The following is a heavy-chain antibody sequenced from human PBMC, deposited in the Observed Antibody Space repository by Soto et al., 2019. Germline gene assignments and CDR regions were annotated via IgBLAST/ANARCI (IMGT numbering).Heavy chain of an antibody. CDR3: ARRSYYGSYGLDV. J-gene: IGHJ6*02. V-gene: IGHV4-30-4*01. CDR2: MYYSGST. CDR1: GVSIGSGDHY. Sequence: PSETLSLTCTVSGVSIGSGDHYWGWIRQPPGKGLEWLGYMYYSGSTYFNPSLKSRATISVDTSKNQFSLKLGSVTAANTAVYYCARRSYYGSYGLDVWGQGTTGTVSS. D-gene: IGHD3-10*01.